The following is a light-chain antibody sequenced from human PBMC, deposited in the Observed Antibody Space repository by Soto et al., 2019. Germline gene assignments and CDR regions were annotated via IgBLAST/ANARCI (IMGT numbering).Light chain of an antibody. CDR2: NSS. CDR3: QQFNSYPIT. V-gene: IGKV3-20*01. CDR1: QSVRSNY. J-gene: IGKJ5*01. Sequence: EIVLTQSPGTLSLSPGERATLSCRASQSVRSNYLAWYQQKPGQAPRLLIYNSSTRATGIPDRFSGSGSGTDFTLTISSLQPEDFGTYYCQQFNSYPITFGHGTRLEIK.